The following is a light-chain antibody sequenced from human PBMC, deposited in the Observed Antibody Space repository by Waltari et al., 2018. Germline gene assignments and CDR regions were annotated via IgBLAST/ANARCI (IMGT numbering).Light chain of an antibody. Sequence: QSVLTQPPSVSGAPGQRVTISCTGSSSNLGAGYDVLWYPQLPGTAPKLLIYGNTNRPSGVPDRFSGPKSGTSASLAITGLQVDDEADYYCQSYDSSLSAVVFGGGTKLTVL. CDR3: QSYDSSLSAVV. V-gene: IGLV1-40*01. J-gene: IGLJ2*01. CDR1: SSNLGAGYD. CDR2: GNT.